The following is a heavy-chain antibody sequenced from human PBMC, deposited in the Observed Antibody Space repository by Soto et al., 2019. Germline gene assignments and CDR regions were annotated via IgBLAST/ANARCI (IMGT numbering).Heavy chain of an antibody. CDR1: NWSFDPYF. J-gene: IGHJ5*02. CDR3: ARSVFP. CDR2: INRSGGT. Sequence: PSETLSLTCASYNWSFDPYFCTWIRQPPGKGLEWIGEINRSGGTIYNPSLKSRVTISVDTPKNQFSLKLSSVTAADTAVYYCARSVFPWGQGTLVTVS. V-gene: IGHV4-34*09.